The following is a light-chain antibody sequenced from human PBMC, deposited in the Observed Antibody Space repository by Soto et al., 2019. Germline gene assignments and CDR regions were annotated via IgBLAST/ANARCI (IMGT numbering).Light chain of an antibody. J-gene: IGLJ1*01. CDR3: TSYTSSSTQV. CDR2: EVT. CDR1: SSDVGGYDY. V-gene: IGLV2-14*01. Sequence: QSALTQPASVSGSPGQSITISCTGTSSDVGGYDYVSWYQQHPGTAPRLIIFEVTNRPSGVSNRFSGSKSGNTASLTISGLQAEDEADYYYTSYTSSSTQVFGTGTKVTVL.